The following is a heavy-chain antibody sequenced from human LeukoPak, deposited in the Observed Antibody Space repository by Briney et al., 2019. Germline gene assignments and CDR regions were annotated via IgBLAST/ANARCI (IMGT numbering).Heavy chain of an antibody. D-gene: IGHD4-17*01. CDR2: IYSGGST. V-gene: IGHV3-66*01. J-gene: IGHJ4*02. CDR3: ARVKKTHTGFDY. Sequence: GGSLRLSCEASGFTFSYAWMNWVRQAPGKGLEWVSVIYSGGSTYYADSVKGRFTISRDNSKNTLYLQMNSLRAEDTAVYYCARVKKTHTGFDYWGQGTLVTVSS. CDR1: GFTFSYAW.